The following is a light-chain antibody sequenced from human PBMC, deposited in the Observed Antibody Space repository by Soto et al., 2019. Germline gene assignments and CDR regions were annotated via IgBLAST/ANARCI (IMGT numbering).Light chain of an antibody. CDR2: EVS. CDR3: CSYAGSSLV. V-gene: IGLV2-23*02. J-gene: IGLJ1*01. Sequence: QSALTQPASVSGSPGQSITISCTGTSSDVGSYNLVSWYQQHPGKAPKLMIYEVSKRPSGVSNRFSGSKSGNTASLTISGHQAEDEADYYCCSYAGSSLVFGTGTKVTVL. CDR1: SSDVGSYNL.